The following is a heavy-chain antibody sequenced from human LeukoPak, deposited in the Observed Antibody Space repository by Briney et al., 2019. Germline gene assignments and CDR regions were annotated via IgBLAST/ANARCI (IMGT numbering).Heavy chain of an antibody. D-gene: IGHD6-13*01. CDR2: IYYSGST. CDR1: GGSISSYY. Sequence: AETLSLTCTASGGSISSYYWSWSRRPPGKGLESIWYIYYSGSTNYNPSLKSLVTISVDTSKNQFSLKLSSVTAADTAVYYCAREAYSSSWPYYFDYWGQGTLVTVSS. J-gene: IGHJ4*02. V-gene: IGHV4-59*01. CDR3: AREAYSSSWPYYFDY.